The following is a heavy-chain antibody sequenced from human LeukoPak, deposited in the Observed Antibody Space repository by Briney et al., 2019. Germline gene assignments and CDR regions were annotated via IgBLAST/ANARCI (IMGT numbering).Heavy chain of an antibody. V-gene: IGHV4-31*03. CDR3: ARDLTLTARTAMFNRWFDP. D-gene: IGHD5-18*01. J-gene: IGHJ5*02. CDR2: IYYSGST. CDR1: GGSIISGGYY. Sequence: TLSLTCTVSGGSIISGGYYWSWVRQHPGKGLEWIGNIYYSGSTYYNPSLKSRVTISVDTSKNQFSLKLSSVTAADMAVYYCARDLTLTARTAMFNRWFDPWGQGTLVTVSS.